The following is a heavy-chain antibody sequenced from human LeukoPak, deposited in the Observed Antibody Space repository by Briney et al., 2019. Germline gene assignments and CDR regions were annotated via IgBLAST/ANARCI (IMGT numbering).Heavy chain of an antibody. CDR1: GFTFSTYA. CDR2: LSGSGGLT. CDR3: ARGPVGATPIDY. V-gene: IGHV3-23*01. J-gene: IGHJ4*02. Sequence: PGGSLRLSCAASGFTFSTYAMTWVRQAPGKGLEWVSSLSGSGGLTYYAESLRGRFTISRDNSKNTLYLQMNSLRAEDTAVYYCARGPVGATPIDYWGQGTLVTVSS. D-gene: IGHD1-26*01.